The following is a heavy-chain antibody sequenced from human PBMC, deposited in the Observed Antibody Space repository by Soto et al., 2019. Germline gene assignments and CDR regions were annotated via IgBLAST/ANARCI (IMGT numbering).Heavy chain of an antibody. CDR1: GFSFTTYV. D-gene: IGHD1-26*01. Sequence: GGSLRLSCAASGFSFTTYVMHWVRQAPGKGLEWVAVISHDGSYKYYGDAVKGRFTISRDTSKNAVYLEMNSLRPEDTAVYYCAKGLLPIVRTTPPRDAFNIWGQGTMVTVSS. CDR2: ISHDGSYK. CDR3: AKGLLPIVRTTPPRDAFNI. V-gene: IGHV3-30*18. J-gene: IGHJ3*02.